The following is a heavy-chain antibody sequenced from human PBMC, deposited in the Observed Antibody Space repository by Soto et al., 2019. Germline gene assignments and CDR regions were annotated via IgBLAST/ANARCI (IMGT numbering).Heavy chain of an antibody. CDR1: GVSVSSGSYY. CDR3: ARDQLELTFDP. CDR2: IYYSGST. Sequence: ASETLSLTCTVSGVSVSSGSYYWSWIRQPPGKGLEWIGYIYYSGSTNYNPSLKSRVTISVDTSKNQFSLKLSSVTAADTAVYYCARDQLELTFDPWGQGTLVTVSS. D-gene: IGHD1-7*01. V-gene: IGHV4-61*01. J-gene: IGHJ5*02.